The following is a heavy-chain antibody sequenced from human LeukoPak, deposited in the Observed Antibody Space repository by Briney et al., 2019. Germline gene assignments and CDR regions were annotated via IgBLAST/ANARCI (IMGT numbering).Heavy chain of an antibody. J-gene: IGHJ4*02. CDR2: ITWNSDDM. CDR3: TRVTSWRTGFDY. V-gene: IGHV3-9*01. D-gene: IGHD1-1*01. CDR1: GFSFEAYG. Sequence: GGSLRLSCAASGFSFEAYGMYWVRQAPGKGLEWVSGITWNSDDMAYADSVKGRFTISRDNAKNCLYPQMNSLTVEDTALYYCTRVTSWRTGFDYWGQGTLVTVSS.